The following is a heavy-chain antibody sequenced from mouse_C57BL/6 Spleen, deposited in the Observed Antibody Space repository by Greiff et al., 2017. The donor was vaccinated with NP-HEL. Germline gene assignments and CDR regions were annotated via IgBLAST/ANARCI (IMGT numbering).Heavy chain of an antibody. CDR2: IFTGSGST. CDR3: ARARDYYAMDD. CDR1: GYTFTGYW. Sequence: QVQLQQSGAELMKPGDSVKLSCKATGYTFTGYWIAWVKQRPGHGLEWIGEIFTGSGSTNYNEKLKGKVTFSTDTSSNTSYMQLSSLTAEDPAIYYCARARDYYAMDDWGQGTSVTVSS. V-gene: IGHV1-9*01. J-gene: IGHJ4*01.